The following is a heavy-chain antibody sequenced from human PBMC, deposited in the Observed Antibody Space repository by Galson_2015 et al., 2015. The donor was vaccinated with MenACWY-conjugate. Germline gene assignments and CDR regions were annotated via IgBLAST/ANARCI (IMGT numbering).Heavy chain of an antibody. Sequence: SLRLSCAASGFTFSNYAMTWVRQAPGKGLEWVSTISASGGITNYADSVKGRFTISRGNYDKTLYLQMNNLRAEDTAVYYYAKDLWARESSYGPFEYWGQGTLVTFSP. CDR3: AKDLWARESSYGPFEY. J-gene: IGHJ4*02. D-gene: IGHD5-18*01. CDR2: ISASGGIT. V-gene: IGHV3-23*01. CDR1: GFTFSNYA.